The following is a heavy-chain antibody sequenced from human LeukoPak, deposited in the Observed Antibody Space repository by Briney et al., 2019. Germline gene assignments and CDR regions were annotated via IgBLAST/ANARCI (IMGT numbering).Heavy chain of an antibody. J-gene: IGHJ6*02. CDR1: GFTFSSYS. CDR3: ARDRWAVGYYYGMDV. D-gene: IGHD4-23*01. V-gene: IGHV3-21*01. Sequence: GGSLRLSCAASGFTFSSYSMNCVRQAPGKGLEWVSSISSSSSYIYYADSVKGRFTISRDNAKNSLYLQMNSLRAEDTAVYYCARDRWAVGYYYGMDVWGQGTTVTVSS. CDR2: ISSSSSYI.